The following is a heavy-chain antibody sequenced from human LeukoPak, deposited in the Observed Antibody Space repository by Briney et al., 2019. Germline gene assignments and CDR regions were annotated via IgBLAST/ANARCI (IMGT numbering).Heavy chain of an antibody. CDR1: GGSISSYY. V-gene: IGHV4-34*01. D-gene: IGHD2-2*02. CDR3: ARRMSVVVPAAIRRYYYYGMDV. CDR2: INHSGST. J-gene: IGHJ6*02. Sequence: SETLSLTCTVSGGSISSYYWSWIRQPPGKGLEWIGEINHSGSTNYNPSLKSRVTISVDTSKNQFSLKLSSVAAADTAVYYCARRMSVVVPAAIRRYYYYGMDVWGQGTTVTVSS.